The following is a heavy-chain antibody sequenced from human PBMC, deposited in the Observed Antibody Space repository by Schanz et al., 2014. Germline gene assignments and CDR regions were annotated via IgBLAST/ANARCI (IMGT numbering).Heavy chain of an antibody. J-gene: IGHJ4*02. CDR3: AKLSSSGRLAGYFDY. V-gene: IGHV3-33*06. Sequence: QAQLMESGGGVVQPGTSLILSCSVSGFSLNTYGIHWFRQPAGKGLEWVAVIWNNGVTKYYAGSVKGRFSISRDYSKNTLYLQMSSLRAEDTAIYYCAKLSSSGRLAGYFDYWGQGALVTVSS. CDR1: GFSLNTYG. CDR2: IWNNGVTK. D-gene: IGHD6-19*01.